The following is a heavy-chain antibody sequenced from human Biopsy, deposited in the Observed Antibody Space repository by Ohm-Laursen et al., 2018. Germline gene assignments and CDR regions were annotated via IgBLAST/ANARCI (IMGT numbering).Heavy chain of an antibody. J-gene: IGHJ4*02. V-gene: IGHV4-39*01. D-gene: IGHD3-3*01. CDR1: GGSISSRNHH. Sequence: GTLSLTWGVSGGSISSRNHHWGWLRQPPGKGLEWIGHVYYSGSTFYNSSLESRVTVSVDTSKNQFHLRLTSMSASDTAVYYCARHSLDDFWSGAHYYFDYWGLGTLVTVSS. CDR2: VYYSGST. CDR3: ARHSLDDFWSGAHYYFDY.